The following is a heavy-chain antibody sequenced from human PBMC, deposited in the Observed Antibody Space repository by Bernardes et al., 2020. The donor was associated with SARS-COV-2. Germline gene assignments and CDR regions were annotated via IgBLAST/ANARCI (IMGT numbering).Heavy chain of an antibody. CDR2: IKQDGSEK. CDR3: ARDVVAVAGENWFDP. V-gene: IGHV3-7*01. Sequence: GGSLRLSCAASGFTFSSYWMSWVRQAPGKGLEWVANIKQDGSEKYYVDSVKGRFTISRDNAKNSLYLQMNSLRAEDTAVYYCARDVVAVAGENWFDPWGQGTLVTVSS. D-gene: IGHD6-19*01. CDR1: GFTFSSYW. J-gene: IGHJ5*02.